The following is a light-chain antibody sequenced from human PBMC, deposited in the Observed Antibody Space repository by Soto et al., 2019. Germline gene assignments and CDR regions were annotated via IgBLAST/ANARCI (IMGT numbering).Light chain of an antibody. Sequence: DIQLTQSPSFLSASVGDRVTITCRASQGISTYLAWYQQQPGKAPKLLIYGASTLQSGVPSRFSGSGSGTEFTLTSSSLQPEDFTPYYCQQVNVSTQTFGPGTKVDFK. V-gene: IGKV1-9*01. CDR1: QGISTY. J-gene: IGKJ3*01. CDR2: GAS. CDR3: QQVNVSTQT.